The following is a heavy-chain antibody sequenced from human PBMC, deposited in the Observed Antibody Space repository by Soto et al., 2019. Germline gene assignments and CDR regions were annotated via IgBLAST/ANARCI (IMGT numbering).Heavy chain of an antibody. CDR3: ARRITSSTGWDY. CDR2: IHGGDSNT. CDR1: GYMFTSYW. Sequence: GESLKISCKGSGYMFTSYWIGWVRQMPGKGLEWMGIIHGGDSNTRYSPSFDGQVTISTDKSINTAYLQWSSLKASDTAMYYCARRITSSTGWDYWGQGTLVTVSS. D-gene: IGHD6-19*01. J-gene: IGHJ4*02. V-gene: IGHV5-51*01.